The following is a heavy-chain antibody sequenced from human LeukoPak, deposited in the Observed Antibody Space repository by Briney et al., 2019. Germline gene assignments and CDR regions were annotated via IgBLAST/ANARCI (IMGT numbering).Heavy chain of an antibody. Sequence: TSETLSLTCTVSGGSIRSRNYYWDWIRQPPGKGLEWIGNFYDSGSTYYNPSLKSRVTISGDTSKNQFSLKLTSVTAADTAVYYCASASGYIGESPLYWGQGTLVTVSS. J-gene: IGHJ4*02. CDR2: FYDSGST. V-gene: IGHV4-39*01. D-gene: IGHD3-22*01. CDR3: ASASGYIGESPLY. CDR1: GGSIRSRNYY.